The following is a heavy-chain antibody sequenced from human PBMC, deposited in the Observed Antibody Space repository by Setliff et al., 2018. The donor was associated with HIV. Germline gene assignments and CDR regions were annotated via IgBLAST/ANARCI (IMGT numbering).Heavy chain of an antibody. J-gene: IGHJ4*02. CDR1: GFTSSSHW. V-gene: IGHV3-7*03. Sequence: LRLSCAASGFTSSSHWMSWIRQAPGKGLEWVASIKTDGSEKHYVDSVKGRFTISRDNAENSLDLQMNSLRAEDTAVYFCARGRGESRTNYFDYWGQGTLVTAPQ. CDR3: ARGRGESRTNYFDY. CDR2: IKTDGSEK.